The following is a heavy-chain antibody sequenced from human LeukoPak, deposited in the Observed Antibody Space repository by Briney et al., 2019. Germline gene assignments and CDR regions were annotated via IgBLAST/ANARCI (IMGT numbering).Heavy chain of an antibody. CDR1: GFTFSNYW. D-gene: IGHD1-26*01. Sequence: EAGGSLRLSCAASGFTFSNYWMGGVGQAPGKGLERVANIKQDGSEKYYVDPVKGRFTISRDNAKRSLSLQMDSLRAEDTAVYYCVKDGNLGSWGQGTLVTVSS. J-gene: IGHJ5*02. V-gene: IGHV3-7*04. CDR3: VKDGNLGS. CDR2: IKQDGSEK.